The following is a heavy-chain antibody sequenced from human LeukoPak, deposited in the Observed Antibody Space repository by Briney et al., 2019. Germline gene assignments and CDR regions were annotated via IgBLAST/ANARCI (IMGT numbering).Heavy chain of an antibody. CDR3: ARVPRAPDWNDDDDAFDI. Sequence: GGSLRLSCAASGFTFNNYAMSWVRQAPGKGFDWVSTISASGGTTSYADSVRGRFTISRDNAKNSLYLQMNSLRAEDTAVYYCARVPRAPDWNDDDDAFDIWGQGTMVTVSS. V-gene: IGHV3-21*01. J-gene: IGHJ3*02. D-gene: IGHD1-1*01. CDR2: ISASGGTT. CDR1: GFTFNNYA.